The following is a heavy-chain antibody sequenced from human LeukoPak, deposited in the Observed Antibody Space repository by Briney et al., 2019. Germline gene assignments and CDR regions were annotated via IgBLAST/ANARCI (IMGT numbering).Heavy chain of an antibody. CDR3: AKGIAAAGRRGYFDY. V-gene: IGHV3-30*04. CDR2: ISYDGSNK. Sequence: GGSLRLSCAASGSTFSSYAMHWVRQAPGKGLEWVAVISYDGSNKYYADSVKGRFTISRDNSKNTLYLQMNSLRAEDTAVYYCAKGIAAAGRRGYFDYWGQGTLVTVSS. D-gene: IGHD6-13*01. J-gene: IGHJ4*02. CDR1: GSTFSSYA.